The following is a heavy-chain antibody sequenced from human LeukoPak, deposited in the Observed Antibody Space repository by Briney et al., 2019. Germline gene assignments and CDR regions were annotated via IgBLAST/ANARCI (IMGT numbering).Heavy chain of an antibody. CDR1: GFTFSSYA. J-gene: IGHJ4*02. CDR2: ISYDGSNK. CDR3: ARVGYYYDSSGPFDY. V-gene: IGHV3-30*04. D-gene: IGHD3-22*01. Sequence: GGSLRLSCAASGFTFSSYAMHWVRQAPGKGLEWVAVISYDGSNKYYADSVKGRFTISRDNSKSTLYLQMNSLRAEDTAVYYCARVGYYYDSSGPFDYWGQGTLVTVSS.